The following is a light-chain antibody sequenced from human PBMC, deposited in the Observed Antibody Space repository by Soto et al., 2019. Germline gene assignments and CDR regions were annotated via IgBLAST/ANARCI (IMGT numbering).Light chain of an antibody. J-gene: IGKJ2*01. CDR3: QQRSDWPPAYT. CDR2: NTS. CDR1: QSVRSF. Sequence: IVLTQSPATLSLSPGERATLSCRARQSVRSFLAWYHQKPGQAPSLLSYNTSHRATGIPARFSGSASRTDFTPPTSSVQPEDFAIYFCQQRSDWPPAYTFGQGTKVDIK. V-gene: IGKV3-11*01.